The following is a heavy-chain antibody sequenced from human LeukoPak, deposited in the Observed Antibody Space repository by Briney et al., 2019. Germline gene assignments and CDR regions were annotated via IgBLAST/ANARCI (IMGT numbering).Heavy chain of an antibody. J-gene: IGHJ4*02. D-gene: IGHD3-22*01. CDR3: AKDGGFGYYYDSSGYYDY. Sequence: PGGSLRLSCAASGFTLSSYYMNWVRQAPGKGLEWVSSISTSSSYIYYADSMKGRFTISRDNAKNSLYLQMNSLRAEDMALYYCAKDGGFGYYYDSSGYYDYWGQGTLVTVSS. CDR1: GFTLSSYY. V-gene: IGHV3-21*04. CDR2: ISTSSSYI.